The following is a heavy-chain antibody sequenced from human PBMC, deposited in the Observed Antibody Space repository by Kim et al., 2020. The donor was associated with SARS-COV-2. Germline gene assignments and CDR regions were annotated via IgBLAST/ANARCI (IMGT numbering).Heavy chain of an antibody. D-gene: IGHD2-15*01. J-gene: IGHJ6*02. CDR3: ARLVVVAAQTGYYYYGMDV. Sequence: SRVTISVNTSKNQFSLKLSSVTAADTAVYYCARLVVVAAQTGYYYYGMDVWGQGTTVTVSS. V-gene: IGHV4-39*01.